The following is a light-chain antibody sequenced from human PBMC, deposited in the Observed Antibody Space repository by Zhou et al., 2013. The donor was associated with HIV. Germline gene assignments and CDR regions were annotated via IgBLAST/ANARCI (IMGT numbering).Light chain of an antibody. J-gene: IGKJ1*01. CDR3: QQYNGYSRT. V-gene: IGKV1-5*03. Sequence: IQMTQSPSSLSASVGDRVTITCRASQSISSWLAWYQQKPGKAPKLLIYEASSLERGVPSRFSGSGSGTEFTLTISSLQPDDLATYYCQQYNGYSRTFGQGPRWKSN. CDR2: EAS. CDR1: QSISSW.